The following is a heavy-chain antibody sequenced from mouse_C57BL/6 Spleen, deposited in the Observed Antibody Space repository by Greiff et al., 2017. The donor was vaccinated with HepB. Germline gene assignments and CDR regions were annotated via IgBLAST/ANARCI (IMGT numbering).Heavy chain of an antibody. CDR2: IDPEDGDT. CDR3: TTERVGTYYFDY. J-gene: IGHJ2*01. CDR1: GFNIKDYY. Sequence: EVQLQQSGAELVRPGASVKLSCTASGFNIKDYYMHWVKQRPEQGLEWIGRIDPEDGDTEYAPKFQGKATMTADTSSNTAYLQLSSLTSEDTAVYYCTTERVGTYYFDYWGQGTTLTVSS. D-gene: IGHD1-1*02. V-gene: IGHV14-1*01.